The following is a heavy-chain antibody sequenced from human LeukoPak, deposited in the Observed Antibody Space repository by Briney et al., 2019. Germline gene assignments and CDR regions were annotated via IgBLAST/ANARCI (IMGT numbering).Heavy chain of an antibody. D-gene: IGHD3/OR15-3a*01. J-gene: IGHJ4*02. CDR3: ARSGGLVTTLDY. V-gene: IGHV1-69*04. CDR2: IIPILGIA. CDR1: GGTFSSYA. Sequence: ASVKVSCKASGGTFSSYAISWVRQAPGQELEWMGRIIPILGIANYAQKFQGRVTITADKSTSTAYMELSSLRSEDTAVYYCARSGGLVTTLDYWGQGTLVTVSS.